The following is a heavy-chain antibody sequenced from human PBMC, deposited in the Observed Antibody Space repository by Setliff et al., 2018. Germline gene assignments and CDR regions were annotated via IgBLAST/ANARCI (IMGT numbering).Heavy chain of an antibody. D-gene: IGHD2-15*01. CDR3: AKGTLASCNGPSCYPLDY. CDR1: GYIFTTYG. CDR2: ISTYTGKT. J-gene: IGHJ4*02. V-gene: IGHV1-18*01. Sequence: ASVKVSCKASGYIFTTYGFNWVRQAPGQGLEWMGMISTYTGKTTYAQKFQGRVTMTTDTSTGTGYMELRSLRSDDTAVYYCAKGTLASCNGPSCYPLDYWGQGALVTVSS.